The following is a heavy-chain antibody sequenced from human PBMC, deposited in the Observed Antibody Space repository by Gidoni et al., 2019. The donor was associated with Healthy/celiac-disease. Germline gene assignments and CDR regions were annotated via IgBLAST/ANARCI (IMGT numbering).Heavy chain of an antibody. Sequence: VQLVESGGGVVQPGRSLRLSCAASGFTFSSYGLHWVRQAPGKGLEWVAVIWYDGSNKYYADSVKGRFTISRDNSKNTLYLQMNSLRAEDTAVYYCARDGGLREAAGTWNYYYGMDVWGQGTTVTVSS. V-gene: IGHV3-33*01. J-gene: IGHJ6*02. CDR3: ARDGGLREAAGTWNYYYGMDV. CDR2: IWYDGSNK. D-gene: IGHD6-13*01. CDR1: GFTFSSYG.